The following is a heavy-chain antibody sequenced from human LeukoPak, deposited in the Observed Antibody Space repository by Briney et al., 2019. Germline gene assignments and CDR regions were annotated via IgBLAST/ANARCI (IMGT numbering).Heavy chain of an antibody. Sequence: GGSLRLSCAASGFTFCSDWMSWVRQAPGKGLEWVANINQDGRDKSYVDSVRGRFTISRDNARNSLYLQMNSLRAEDTAMYYCAGGAGYWGQGTLVTVSS. CDR3: AGGAGY. CDR2: INQDGRDK. CDR1: GFTFCSDW. V-gene: IGHV3-7*01. J-gene: IGHJ4*02.